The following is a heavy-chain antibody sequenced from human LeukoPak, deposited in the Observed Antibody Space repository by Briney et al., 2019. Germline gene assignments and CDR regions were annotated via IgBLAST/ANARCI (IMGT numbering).Heavy chain of an antibody. D-gene: IGHD5-18*01. CDR3: ASNLPYVDTGY. CDR1: GFTFSSYS. J-gene: IGHJ4*02. Sequence: PGGSLRLSCAASGFTFSSYSMNWVRQAPGKGLEWVSSISSSSSYIYYADSVKGRFTISRDNAKNSLYPQMNSLRAEDTAVYYCASNLPYVDTGYWGQGTLVTVSS. V-gene: IGHV3-21*01. CDR2: ISSSSSYI.